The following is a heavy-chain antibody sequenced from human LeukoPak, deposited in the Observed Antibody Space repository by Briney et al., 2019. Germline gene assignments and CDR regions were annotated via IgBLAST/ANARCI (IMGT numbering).Heavy chain of an antibody. CDR1: GFTFSSYG. V-gene: IGHV3-30*02. CDR2: IRYDGSNK. CDR3: AKDPKRIAAAGNIGGFDY. Sequence: PGGSLRLSCAASGFTFSSYGMHWVRQAPGKGLEWVAFIRYDGSNKYYADSVKGRFTISRDNSKNTLYLQMNSLRAEDTAVYYCAKDPKRIAAAGNIGGFDYWGQGTLVTVSS. J-gene: IGHJ4*02. D-gene: IGHD6-13*01.